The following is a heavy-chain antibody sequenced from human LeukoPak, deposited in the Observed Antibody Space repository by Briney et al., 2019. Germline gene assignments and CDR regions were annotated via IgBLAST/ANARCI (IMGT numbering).Heavy chain of an antibody. J-gene: IGHJ5*02. Sequence: PGGSLRLSCAASGFTFSSYWMHWARQAPGKGLVWVSRINSDVSSTTYADSVRGRFTISRDNAKNTLYLQMNSLRAADTAVYYCARGVGGDSRFDPWGQGTLVTVSS. CDR3: ARGVGGDSRFDP. CDR2: INSDVSST. CDR1: GFTFSSYW. D-gene: IGHD1-26*01. V-gene: IGHV3-74*01.